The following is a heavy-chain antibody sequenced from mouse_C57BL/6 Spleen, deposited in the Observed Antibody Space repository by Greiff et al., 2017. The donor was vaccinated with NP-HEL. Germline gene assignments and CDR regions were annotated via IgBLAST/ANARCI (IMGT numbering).Heavy chain of an antibody. CDR3: ARDDYSNYLDY. CDR2: ISDGGGYT. J-gene: IGHJ2*01. CDR1: GFTFSSYA. D-gene: IGHD2-5*01. V-gene: IGHV5-4*01. Sequence: EVQLVESGGGLVKPGGSLKLSCAASGFTFSSYAMSWVRQTPEKRLEWVATISDGGGYTYYPDNVKGRFTISRDNAKNNLYLQMSHLRSEDTAMYYSARDDYSNYLDYWGQGTTLTVSS.